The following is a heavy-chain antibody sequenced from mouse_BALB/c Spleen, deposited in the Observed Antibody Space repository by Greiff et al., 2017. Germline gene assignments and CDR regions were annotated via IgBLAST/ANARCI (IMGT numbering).Heavy chain of an antibody. CDR1: GYSFTSYW. J-gene: IGHJ4*01. CDR2: IDPSDSET. V-gene: IGHV1S126*01. CDR3: ARATMIMDY. Sequence: VKLQESGPQLVRPGASVKISCKASGYSFTSYWMHWVKQRPGQGLEWIGMIDPSDSETRLNQKFKDKATLTVDKSSSTAYMQLSSPTSEDSAVYYCARATMIMDYWGQGTSVTVSS. D-gene: IGHD2-4*01.